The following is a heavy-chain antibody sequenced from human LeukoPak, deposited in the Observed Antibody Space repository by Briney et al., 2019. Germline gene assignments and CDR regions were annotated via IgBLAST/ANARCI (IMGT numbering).Heavy chain of an antibody. CDR1: GFAFRTYS. J-gene: IGHJ5*02. V-gene: IGHV3-30*04. CDR3: AREERVGAAYCLDA. CDR2: ITYDGKVQ. Sequence: GGSLRLSCTASGFAFRTYSMHWVRQAPGKGLEWLAVITYDGKVQHYADSVKGQFTVSRDNSKKTLYLQMISLRPEDTAFYYCAREERVGAAYCLDAWGRGTLATVSS. D-gene: IGHD2-15*01.